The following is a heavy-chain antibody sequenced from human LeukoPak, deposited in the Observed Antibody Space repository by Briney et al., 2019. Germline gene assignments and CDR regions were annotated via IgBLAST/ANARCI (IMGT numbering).Heavy chain of an antibody. D-gene: IGHD3-3*01. J-gene: IGHJ6*03. CDR1: GFTFSSYI. Sequence: PGGSLRLSCAASGFTFSSYIMNWVRQAPGKGLEWVSAISGSGGSTYYADSVKGRFTISRDNSKNTLYLQMNSLRAEATAVYYCAKGAGNDFWSGYYHYYYYYMDVWGKGTTVTVSS. V-gene: IGHV3-23*01. CDR3: AKGAGNDFWSGYYHYYYYYMDV. CDR2: ISGSGGST.